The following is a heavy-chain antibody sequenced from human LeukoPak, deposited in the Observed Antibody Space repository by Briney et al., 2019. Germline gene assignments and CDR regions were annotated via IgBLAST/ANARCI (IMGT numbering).Heavy chain of an antibody. Sequence: SETLSLTRAVYGGSFSGYYWRWIRQPAGQGREWIRRMHASGTTNDNNPHRSRVTMSVETSKNQFSLKMSSVAAADTAVYYSARDMTYSIGLNDAFAIWGQGTMVTVSS. D-gene: IGHD6-25*01. CDR2: MHASGTT. J-gene: IGHJ3*02. V-gene: IGHV4-4*07. CDR1: GGSFSGYY. CDR3: ARDMTYSIGLNDAFAI.